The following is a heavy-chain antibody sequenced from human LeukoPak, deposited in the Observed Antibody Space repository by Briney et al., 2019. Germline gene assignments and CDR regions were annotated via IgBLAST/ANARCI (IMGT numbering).Heavy chain of an antibody. V-gene: IGHV3-7*01. CDR3: ARGGDTAPYYYYMNV. J-gene: IGHJ6*03. CDR2: IKQDGSEK. D-gene: IGHD5-18*01. CDR1: GFTFSSYW. Sequence: GGSLRLSCAASGFTFSSYWMSWVRQAPGKGLEWVANIKQDGSEKYYMDSVKGRFTISRDNAKNSLYLQMNSLRAEDTAVYYCARGGDTAPYYYYMNVWGKGTTVTVSS.